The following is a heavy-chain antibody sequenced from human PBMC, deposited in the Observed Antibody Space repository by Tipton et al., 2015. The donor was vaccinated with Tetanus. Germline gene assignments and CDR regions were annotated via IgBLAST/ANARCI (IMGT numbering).Heavy chain of an antibody. D-gene: IGHD6-6*01. J-gene: IGHJ5*02. CDR1: GFTFDDYA. V-gene: IGHV3-9*01. Sequence: SLRLSCIASGFTFDDYAMHWVRQAPGKGLEWVAGISWNSAQIVYADSVRGRFTISRDNARSSVHLQMSGLTTEDTALYYCAKDRSLHNQPWSSPSWGQGTLVTVSS. CDR3: AKDRSLHNQPWSSPS. CDR2: ISWNSAQI.